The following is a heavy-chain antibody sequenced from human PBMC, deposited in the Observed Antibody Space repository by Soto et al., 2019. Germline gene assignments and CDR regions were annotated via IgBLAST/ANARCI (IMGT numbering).Heavy chain of an antibody. V-gene: IGHV4-34*01. J-gene: IGHJ5*02. CDR1: GGSFNGYY. CDR3: ARGGGVRGARPNWFDP. D-gene: IGHD3-10*01. Sequence: QVQLQQWGAGLLKPSETLSLTCAVYGGSFNGYYWSWIRQPPGKGLEWIGEINHSGSTNYNPSLKSRVTISVDTSKNQFSLKLSSVTAADTAVYYCARGGGVRGARPNWFDPWGQGTLVTVSS. CDR2: INHSGST.